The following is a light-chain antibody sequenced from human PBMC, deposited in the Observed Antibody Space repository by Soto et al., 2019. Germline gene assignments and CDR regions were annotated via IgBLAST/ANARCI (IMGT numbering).Light chain of an antibody. J-gene: IGKJ1*01. CDR2: KAS. Sequence: DIQMTQSPSTLSGSVGDRVTITCRASLTIISWLAWYQQKPGQAPKLLIYKASTLKSGVPSRFSGSGSGTEFTLTISSLQPDDFATYYCQHYNSYSEAFGQGTKVELK. V-gene: IGKV1-5*03. CDR3: QHYNSYSEA. CDR1: LTIISW.